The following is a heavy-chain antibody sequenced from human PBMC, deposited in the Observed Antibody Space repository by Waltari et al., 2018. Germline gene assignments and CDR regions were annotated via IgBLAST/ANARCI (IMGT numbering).Heavy chain of an antibody. V-gene: IGHV3-11*01. J-gene: IGHJ4*02. CDR2: ISSSGRRI. CDR3: ARDWMGAGPAPSFDY. D-gene: IGHD3-16*01. Sequence: IRQAPGEGMEWVSHISSSGRRIYYADSMKGRFAISRDNAKNSLYLQMNSLRVEDTAMYYCARDWMGAGPAPSFDYWGQGTLVTVSS.